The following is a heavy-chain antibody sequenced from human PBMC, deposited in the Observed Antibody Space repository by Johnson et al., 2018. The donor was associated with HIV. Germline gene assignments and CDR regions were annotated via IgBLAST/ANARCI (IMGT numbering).Heavy chain of an antibody. D-gene: IGHD1-26*01. V-gene: IGHV3-23*04. CDR1: GFTFSSYA. CDR2: ISGSGGRT. Sequence: MLLVESGGGLVQPGGSLRLSCAASGFTFSSYAMSWVRQAPGKGREWVSAISGSGGRTYYADSVQGRFTISRDNSKNTLYLQMNSLRAEDTAVYYCARGVWWELQGDAFDIWGQGTMVTVSS. J-gene: IGHJ3*02. CDR3: ARGVWWELQGDAFDI.